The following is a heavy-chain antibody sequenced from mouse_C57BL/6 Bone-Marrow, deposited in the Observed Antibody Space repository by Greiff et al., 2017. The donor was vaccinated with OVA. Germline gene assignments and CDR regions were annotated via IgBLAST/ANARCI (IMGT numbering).Heavy chain of an antibody. Sequence: VKLQESGAELVKPGASVKISCKASGYTFTDYYLNWVKQRPGQGLEWIGKIGPGSGSTYYNEKFKGKATLTADKPSSTAYMQLSSLTSEDSAVYFCAREGDSSSPHWYFDVWGTGTTVTVSS. CDR3: AREGDSSSPHWYFDV. J-gene: IGHJ1*03. CDR2: IGPGSGST. V-gene: IGHV1-77*01. CDR1: GYTFTDYY. D-gene: IGHD1-1*01.